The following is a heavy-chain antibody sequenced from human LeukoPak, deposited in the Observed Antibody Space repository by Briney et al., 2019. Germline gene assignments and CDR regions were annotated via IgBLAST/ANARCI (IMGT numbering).Heavy chain of an antibody. J-gene: IGHJ4*02. CDR2: IIPIFGTA. CDR1: GGTFSSYA. V-gene: IGHV1-69*01. D-gene: IGHD5-18*01. Sequence: ASVKVSCKASGGTFSSYAISWVRQAPGQGLEWMGGIIPIFGTANYAQKFQGRVTITADESTSTAYMELSSLRSEDTAVYYCARNRMRSVDTALETPPDYWGQGTLVTVSS. CDR3: ARNRMRSVDTALETPPDY.